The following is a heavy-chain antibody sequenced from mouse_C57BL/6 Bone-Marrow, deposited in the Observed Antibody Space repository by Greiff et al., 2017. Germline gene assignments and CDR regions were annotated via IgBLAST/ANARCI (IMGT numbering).Heavy chain of an antibody. CDR2: INPSTGGT. CDR3: ARRSKRGYYFDY. J-gene: IGHJ2*01. CDR1: GYSFTGYY. D-gene: IGHD2-5*01. V-gene: IGHV1-42*01. Sequence: LVESGPELVKPGASVKISCKASGYSFTGYYMNWVKQSPEKSLEWIGEINPSTGGTTYNQKFKAKATLTVDKSSSTAYMQLKSLTSEDSAVXYCARRSKRGYYFDYWGQGTTLTVSS.